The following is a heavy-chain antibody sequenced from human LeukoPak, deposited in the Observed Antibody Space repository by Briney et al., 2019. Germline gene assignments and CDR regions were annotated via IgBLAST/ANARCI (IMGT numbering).Heavy chain of an antibody. CDR1: GGSISSSSYY. D-gene: IGHD3-10*01. CDR2: IYYSGST. CDR3: ARGPVGGSYYFDY. J-gene: IGHJ4*02. Sequence: PSETLSLTCTVSGGSISSSSYYWGWIRQPPGKGLEWIGSIYYSGSTYYNPSLKSRVTISVDTSKNQFSLKLSSVTAADTAVYYCARGPVGGSYYFDYWGQGTLVTVSS. V-gene: IGHV4-39*07.